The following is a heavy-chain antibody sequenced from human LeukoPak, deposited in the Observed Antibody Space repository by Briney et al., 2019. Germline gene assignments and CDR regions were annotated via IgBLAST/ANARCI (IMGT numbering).Heavy chain of an antibody. CDR3: ARSWGVEMSTIEPFDY. D-gene: IGHD5/OR15-5a*01. J-gene: IGHJ4*02. CDR2: INPNSGGT. Sequence: ASVKVSCKASGYTFTGYFVHWVRQAPGQGLEWMGWINPNSGGTNYAQKFQGRVTMTRDTSISTAYMDVRRMRHDDTAVYYCARSWGVEMSTIEPFDYWGQGTLVTVSS. V-gene: IGHV1-2*02. CDR1: GYTFTGYF.